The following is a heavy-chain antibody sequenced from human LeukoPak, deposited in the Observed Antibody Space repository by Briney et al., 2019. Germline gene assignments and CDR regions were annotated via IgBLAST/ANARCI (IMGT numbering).Heavy chain of an antibody. D-gene: IGHD3-9*01. J-gene: IGHJ4*02. CDR2: ITGSSGNK. CDR3: ARTGSSFYDFLTGYFDH. CDR1: GFTFSSYA. V-gene: IGHV3-48*02. Sequence: GGSLRLSCAASGFTFSSYAMSWVRQAPGKGLEWVSYITGSSGNKYYADSVKGRFAISRDNAKNSLYLQMNSLRDEDTAAYSCARTGSSFYDFLTGYFDHWGQGTLVTVSS.